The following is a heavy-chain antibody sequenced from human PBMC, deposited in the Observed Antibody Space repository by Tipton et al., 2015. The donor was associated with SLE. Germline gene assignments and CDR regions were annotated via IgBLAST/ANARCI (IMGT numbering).Heavy chain of an antibody. D-gene: IGHD4/OR15-4a*01. Sequence: TLSLTCTVYGGTISGYYWSWIRQPTRQEMEWIGEITHSGSTNYNPSLKSRVTISVDTSKNQFSLKLSSVTAADTAVYYCASYGEVLYFDPGARVTLGTVSS. V-gene: IGHV4-34*08. CDR1: GGTISGYY. CDR2: ITHSGST. J-gene: IGHJ2*01. CDR3: ASYGEVLYFDP.